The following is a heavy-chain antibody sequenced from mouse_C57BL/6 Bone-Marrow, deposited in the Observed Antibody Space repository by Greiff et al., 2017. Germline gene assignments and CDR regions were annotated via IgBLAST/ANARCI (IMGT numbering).Heavy chain of an antibody. V-gene: IGHV1-64*01. CDR2: IHPNSGST. CDR3: ARVGGGSKGAWFAY. CDR1: GYTFTSYW. J-gene: IGHJ3*01. Sequence: QVQLQQPGAELVKPGASVKLSCKASGYTFTSYWMHWVKQRPGQGLEWIGMIHPNSGSTNYNEKFKSKATLTVDKSSSTAYMQLSSLTSEDSAVYYCARVGGGSKGAWFAYWGQGTLVTVSA. D-gene: IGHD1-3*01.